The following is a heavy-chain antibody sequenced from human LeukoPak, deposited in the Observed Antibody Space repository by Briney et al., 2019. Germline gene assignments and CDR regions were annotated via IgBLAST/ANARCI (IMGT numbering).Heavy chain of an antibody. J-gene: IGHJ5*02. CDR2: IYYSGST. V-gene: IGHV4-59*08. Sequence: PSETLSLTCTVSGGSISSYYWSWIRQPPGKGLEWIGYIYYSGSTNYNPSLKSRVTISVDTSKNQFSLKLSSVTAADTAVYYCARRRGGSGSYYNVRSDSWFDPWGQGTLVTVSS. CDR1: GGSISSYY. D-gene: IGHD3-10*01. CDR3: ARRRGGSGSYYNVRSDSWFDP.